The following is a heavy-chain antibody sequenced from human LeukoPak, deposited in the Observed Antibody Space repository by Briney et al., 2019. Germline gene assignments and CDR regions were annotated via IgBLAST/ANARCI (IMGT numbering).Heavy chain of an antibody. CDR3: ARGDPDYSYYYYYMDV. D-gene: IGHD4-11*01. CDR2: IIPIFGTA. CDR1: GGTFSSYA. V-gene: IGHV1-69*05. J-gene: IGHJ6*03. Sequence: ASVKVSCKASGGTFSSYAISWVRQAPGQGLEWMGGIIPIFGTANYAQKFQGRVTITTDESTSTAYMELSSLRSEDTAVYYCARGDPDYSYYYYYMDVWGKGTTVTVSS.